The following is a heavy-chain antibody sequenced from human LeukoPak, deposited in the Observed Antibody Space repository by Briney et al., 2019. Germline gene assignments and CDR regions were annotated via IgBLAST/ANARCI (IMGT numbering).Heavy chain of an antibody. CDR3: AKGGMTTVTTLDY. Sequence: PGRSLRLSCAASGFTFDDYAMPWVRHAPGKGLEWVSGISWNSGSIGYADSVKGRFTISRDNAKNSLYLQMNSLRAEDTALYYCAKGGMTTVTTLDYWGQGTLVTVSS. J-gene: IGHJ4*02. V-gene: IGHV3-9*01. CDR2: ISWNSGSI. CDR1: GFTFDDYA. D-gene: IGHD4-11*01.